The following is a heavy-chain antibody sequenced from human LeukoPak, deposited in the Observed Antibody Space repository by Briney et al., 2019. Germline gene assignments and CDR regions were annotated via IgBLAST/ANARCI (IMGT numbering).Heavy chain of an antibody. CDR3: ARDRGGDSSSFEIDY. CDR1: GGSISSYY. V-gene: IGHV4-59*12. D-gene: IGHD6-6*01. Sequence: PSETLSHTCTVSGGSISSYYWSWIRQPPGKGLEWIGYIYYSGSTYYNPSLKSRVTISVDTSKNQFSLKLSSVTAADTAVYYCARDRGGDSSSFEIDYWGQGTLVIVSS. CDR2: IYYSGST. J-gene: IGHJ4*02.